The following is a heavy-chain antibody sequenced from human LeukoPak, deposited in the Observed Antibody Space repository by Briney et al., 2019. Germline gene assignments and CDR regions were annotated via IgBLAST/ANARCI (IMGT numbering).Heavy chain of an antibody. CDR2: IKPNSGGT. D-gene: IGHD2-15*01. CDR1: GYTFTGYY. CDR3: ARDLLAAADY. Sequence: ASVKVSCKASGYTFTGYYIHWVRQAPGQGLEWMGWIKPNSGGTNYAQKFQGRVTMTRDTSISTAYMELSRLRSDDTAAYYCARDLLAAADYWGQGTPVTVSS. V-gene: IGHV1-2*02. J-gene: IGHJ4*02.